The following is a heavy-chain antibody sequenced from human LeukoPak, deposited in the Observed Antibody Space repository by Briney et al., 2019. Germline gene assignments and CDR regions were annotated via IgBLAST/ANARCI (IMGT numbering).Heavy chain of an antibody. J-gene: IGHJ4*02. D-gene: IGHD6-19*01. CDR1: GFTFSNAW. V-gene: IGHV3-15*01. Sequence: GGSLRLSCAASGFTFSNAWMSWVRQAPGKGLEWVGRIKSKSDGGTIDYAASVKGRFIVSRDDSKNTLYLQMNSLKTEDTAVYYCSAGWPLNYWGQGTLVTVSS. CDR3: SAGWPLNY. CDR2: IKSKSDGGTI.